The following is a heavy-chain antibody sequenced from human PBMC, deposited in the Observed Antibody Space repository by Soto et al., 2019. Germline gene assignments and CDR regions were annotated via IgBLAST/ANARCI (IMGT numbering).Heavy chain of an antibody. CDR2: IYWDEDK. J-gene: IGHJ4*02. Sequence: QITLKESGPTLVKPTQTLTLTCTFSGFSLSTSGVGVGWIRQPPGKALEWLALIYWDEDKRYSPSLKSRLTITRDPSKNQVVLTMTNMDPVDTATYYWANRDNYGSLSYWGQGTLVTVSS. D-gene: IGHD3-10*01. CDR3: ANRDNYGSLSY. V-gene: IGHV2-5*02. CDR1: GFSLSTSGVG.